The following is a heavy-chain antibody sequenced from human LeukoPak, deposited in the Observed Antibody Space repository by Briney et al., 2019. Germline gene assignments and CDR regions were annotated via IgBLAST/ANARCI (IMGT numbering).Heavy chain of an antibody. D-gene: IGHD3-10*01. CDR1: GGSISSGSYY. V-gene: IGHV4-61*02. Sequence: SETLSLTCTVSGGSISSGSYYWSWIRQPAGKGLEWIGRIYTSGSTNYNPSLKSRVTISVDTSKNQFSLKLSSVTAADTAVYYCARGLLWFGDLYFDYWGQGTLVTVSS. CDR2: IYTSGST. CDR3: ARGLLWFGDLYFDY. J-gene: IGHJ4*02.